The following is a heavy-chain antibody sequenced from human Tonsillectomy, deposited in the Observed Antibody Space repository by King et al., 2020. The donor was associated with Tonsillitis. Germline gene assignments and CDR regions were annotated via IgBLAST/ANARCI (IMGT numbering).Heavy chain of an antibody. J-gene: IGHJ5*02. CDR1: GFSFSSYW. CDR3: AREVVGITSPGNWFDP. D-gene: IGHD1-14*01. CDR2: IKQDGSEK. V-gene: IGHV3-7*01. Sequence: QLVQSGGGLVQSGGSLRLSCAASGFSFSSYWMSWVRQAPGKGLEWVANIKQDGSEKYYVDFVKGRFTISRENAKNSLYLQMNSLRAEDTAMYYCAREVVGITSPGNWFDPWGQGTLVTVSS.